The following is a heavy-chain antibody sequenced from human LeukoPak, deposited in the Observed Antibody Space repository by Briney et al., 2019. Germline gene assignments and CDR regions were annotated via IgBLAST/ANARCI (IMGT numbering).Heavy chain of an antibody. J-gene: IGHJ5*02. CDR1: GYTFTGYY. CDR3: ARSHVGSSWYDWFDP. Sequence: ASVKVSCKASGYTFTGYYMHWMRQAPGQGLEWMGWINPNSGGTNYAQKFQGRVTMTRDTSISTAYMELSRLRSDDTAVYYCARSHVGSSWYDWFDPWGQGTLVTVSS. CDR2: INPNSGGT. D-gene: IGHD6-13*01. V-gene: IGHV1-2*02.